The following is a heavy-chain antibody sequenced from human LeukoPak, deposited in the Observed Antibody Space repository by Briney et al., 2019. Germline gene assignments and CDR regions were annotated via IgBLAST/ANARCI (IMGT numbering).Heavy chain of an antibody. CDR2: IRYDGSNK. V-gene: IGHV3-30*02. Sequence: GGSLRLSCAASGFTFSSYGMHRVRQAPGKGLEWVAFIRYDGSNKYYADSVKGRFTISRDNSKNTLYLQMNSLRAEDTAVYYCANALEDYDSSGYLFDYWGQGTLVTVSS. D-gene: IGHD3-22*01. J-gene: IGHJ4*02. CDR1: GFTFSSYG. CDR3: ANALEDYDSSGYLFDY.